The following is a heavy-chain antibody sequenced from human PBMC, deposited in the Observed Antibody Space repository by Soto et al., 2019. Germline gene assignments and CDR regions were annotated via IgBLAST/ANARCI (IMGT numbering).Heavy chain of an antibody. Sequence: GGSLRLSSAASGFSFDDYAMHWVRQAPGKGLEWVSGISWNSGSIGYADSVKGRFTISRDNAKNSLYLQMNSLRAEDTALYYCAKDKSCTNGVCYYGAFDIWGQGTMVTVSS. J-gene: IGHJ3*02. CDR3: AKDKSCTNGVCYYGAFDI. CDR2: ISWNSGSI. D-gene: IGHD2-8*01. CDR1: GFSFDDYA. V-gene: IGHV3-9*01.